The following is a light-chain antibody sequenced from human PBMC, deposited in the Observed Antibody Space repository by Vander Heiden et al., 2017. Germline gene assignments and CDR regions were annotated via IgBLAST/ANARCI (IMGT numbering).Light chain of an antibody. J-gene: IGKJ3*01. CDR1: QTIFYSSNNKNY. V-gene: IGKV4-1*01. Sequence: DIVMTQSPDSLAVSLGERATIYCKSSQTIFYSSNNKNYLAWYQQKPAQPPKLLISWASARESGVPDRFSSSGSGTDFTLTISSLQAEDVAVYYCLQYYTVPHTFGPGTKVDLK. CDR2: WAS. CDR3: LQYYTVPHT.